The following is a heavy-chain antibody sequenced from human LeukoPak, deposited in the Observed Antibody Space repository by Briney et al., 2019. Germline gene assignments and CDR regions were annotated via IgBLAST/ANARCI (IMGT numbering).Heavy chain of an antibody. Sequence: SGGSLRLSCAASGFTFSSYGMPWVRQAPGMGLEWVAVVWSDGNTKYYADSLKGRFTISRDNSKNTLYLQMNSLRADDTAVYYCARDLGSGKNWFDPWGHGTLVTVSS. CDR1: GFTFSSYG. CDR3: ARDLGSGKNWFDP. CDR2: VWSDGNTK. V-gene: IGHV3-33*01. D-gene: IGHD3-10*01. J-gene: IGHJ5*02.